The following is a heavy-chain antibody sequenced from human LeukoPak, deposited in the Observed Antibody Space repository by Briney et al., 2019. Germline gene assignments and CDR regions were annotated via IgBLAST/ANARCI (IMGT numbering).Heavy chain of an antibody. J-gene: IGHJ4*02. CDR3: ARGKLLFDY. V-gene: IGHV4-59*01. D-gene: IGHD3-10*01. CDR1: GGSISSYY. CDR2: IYYSGST. Sequence: PSETLSLTCTVSGGSISSYYWSWIRQPPGKGLEWIGYIYYSGSTNYNPSLKSRVTISVDTSKNQFSLKLSSVTAADAAVYYCARGKLLFDYWGQGTLVTVSS.